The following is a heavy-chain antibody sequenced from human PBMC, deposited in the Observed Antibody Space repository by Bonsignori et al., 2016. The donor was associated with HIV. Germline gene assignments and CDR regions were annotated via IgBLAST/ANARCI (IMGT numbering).Heavy chain of an antibody. V-gene: IGHV4-38-2*01. J-gene: IGHJ5*02. CDR3: AGIYGDYRNCFDP. D-gene: IGHD4-17*01. CDR1: GYSISSGYY. CDR2: IYHSGST. Sequence: SETLSLTCAVSGYSISSGYYWGWIRQPPGKGLEWIGSIYHSGSTYYNPSLKSRVTISVDTSKNQFSLKLSSVTAADTAVYYCAGIYGDYRNCFDPWGQGTLVTVSS.